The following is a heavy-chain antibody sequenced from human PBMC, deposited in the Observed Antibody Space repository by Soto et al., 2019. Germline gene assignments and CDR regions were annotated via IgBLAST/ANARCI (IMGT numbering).Heavy chain of an antibody. CDR3: ASGPDPTYFDY. V-gene: IGHV1-18*01. Sequence: QVQLVQSGGEVEKPGASVKVSCKASGYTFTNYGINWVRQAPGLGREWMGWINVYNGNTNYEQKFQARVTMTTDTSTNSVYMELSSLRYDETDVYYCASGPDPTYFDYWGQGTLVTVSS. CDR2: INVYNGNT. J-gene: IGHJ4*02. CDR1: GYTFTNYG.